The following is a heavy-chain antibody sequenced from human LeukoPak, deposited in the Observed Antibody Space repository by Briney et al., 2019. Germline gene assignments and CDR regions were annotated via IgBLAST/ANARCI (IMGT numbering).Heavy chain of an antibody. CDR1: GYTFRSYG. D-gene: IGHD5-18*01. CDR2: ISGYNGNT. Sequence: ASVKVSCKASGYTFRSYGITWVRQAPAQGLEGMGWISGYNGNTNYAQKLHGRVTMTTDKSTTTAYMELRSLRSDDTAVYYSVRQVDITMALPDYWGQGTLVTVSS. V-gene: IGHV1-18*01. J-gene: IGHJ4*02. CDR3: VRQVDITMALPDY.